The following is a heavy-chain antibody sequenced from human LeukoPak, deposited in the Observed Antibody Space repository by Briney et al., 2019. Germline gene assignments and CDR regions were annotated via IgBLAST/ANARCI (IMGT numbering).Heavy chain of an antibody. CDR2: ISSSSSYI. Sequence: GGSLRLSCAASGFTFSSYSMNWVRQAPGKGLEWVSSISSSSSYIYYADSVKGRFTISRDNAKNSLYLQMNSLRAEDTAVYYCARPLARWLTNPYDYWGQGTLVTVSS. V-gene: IGHV3-21*01. D-gene: IGHD5-24*01. J-gene: IGHJ4*02. CDR1: GFTFSSYS. CDR3: ARPLARWLTNPYDY.